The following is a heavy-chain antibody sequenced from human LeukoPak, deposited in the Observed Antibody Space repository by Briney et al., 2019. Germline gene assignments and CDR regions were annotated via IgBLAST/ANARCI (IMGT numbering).Heavy chain of an antibody. J-gene: IGHJ6*03. CDR3: ARVPVYDFWSGSECYYMDV. Sequence: PSETLSLTCAVSGGSLSTTSWWVWLRQPPGKGLEWIGEVYHSGGGNKNYNPSLKSRATISIDTSRNQFSLKLSSVTAADTAVYYCARVPVYDFWSGSECYYMDVWGKGTTVTVSS. D-gene: IGHD3-3*01. V-gene: IGHV4-4*02. CDR2: VYHSGGGNK. CDR1: GGSLSTTSW.